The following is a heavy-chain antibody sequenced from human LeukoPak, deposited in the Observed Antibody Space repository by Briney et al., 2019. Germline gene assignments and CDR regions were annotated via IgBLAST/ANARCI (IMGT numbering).Heavy chain of an antibody. V-gene: IGHV4-4*07. CDR3: ARGGQQQLGMLDY. CDR1: GGSITSYY. J-gene: IGHJ4*02. CDR2: IYSSGGT. D-gene: IGHD6-13*01. Sequence: SETLSLTCTVSGGSITSYYWSWIRQPAGDGLEWIGRIYSSGGTNYNPSLKSRVTMSVDTSKNQFSLKLSSLTAADTAVYYCARGGQQQLGMLDYWGQGTLVTVSS.